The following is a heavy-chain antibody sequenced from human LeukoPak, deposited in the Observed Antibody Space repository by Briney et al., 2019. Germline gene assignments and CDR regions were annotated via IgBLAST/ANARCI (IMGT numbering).Heavy chain of an antibody. CDR2: INAGNGNT. CDR1: RYTFISYA. J-gene: IGHJ3*02. CDR3: ARRLTSGSSVLWGAFDI. Sequence: ASVKVSCKASRYTFISYAMHWVRQAPGQRLEWMGWINAGNGNTKYSQEFQGRVTITRDTSASTAYMELSSLRSEDMAVYYCARRLTSGSSVLWGAFDIWGQGTMVTVSS. V-gene: IGHV1-3*03. D-gene: IGHD1-26*01.